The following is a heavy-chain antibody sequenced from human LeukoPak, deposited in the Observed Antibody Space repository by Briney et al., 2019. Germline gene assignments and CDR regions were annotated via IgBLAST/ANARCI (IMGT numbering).Heavy chain of an antibody. Sequence: PGGSLRLSCAASGFTFSNYGMHWVRQAPGKGLEWVAVMWYDGSNKYYADSVKGRFTISRDNSKNTLYLQMNSLRADDTAVYYCARDSHLLSPPNWLDPWGQGTLVTVSS. CDR2: MWYDGSNK. CDR3: ARDSHLLSPPNWLDP. D-gene: IGHD1-26*01. V-gene: IGHV3-33*01. CDR1: GFTFSNYG. J-gene: IGHJ5*02.